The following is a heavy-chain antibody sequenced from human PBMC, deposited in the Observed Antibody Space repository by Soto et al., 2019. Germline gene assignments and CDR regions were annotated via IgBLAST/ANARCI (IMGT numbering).Heavy chain of an antibody. Sequence: TSETLSLTCTVSGGSISSYYWSWIRQPPGKGLEWIGYIYYSGSTNYNPSLKSRVTISVDTSKNQFSLKLSSVTAADTAVYYCAREITGTLNWFDPWGQGTLVTVSS. CDR3: AREITGTLNWFDP. J-gene: IGHJ5*02. V-gene: IGHV4-59*01. CDR2: IYYSGST. D-gene: IGHD1-20*01. CDR1: GGSISSYY.